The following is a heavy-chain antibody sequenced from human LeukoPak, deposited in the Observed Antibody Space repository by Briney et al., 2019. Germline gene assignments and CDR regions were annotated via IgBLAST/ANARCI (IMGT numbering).Heavy chain of an antibody. CDR2: IYYSGST. CDR3: ARTPHYYDSSGYSYWYFDL. V-gene: IGHV4-59*11. D-gene: IGHD3-22*01. Sequence: SETLSLTCTVSGGSISSHYWSWIRQPPGKGLEWIGYIYYSGSTNYNPSLKSRVTISVDTSKSQFSLKLSSVTAADTAVYYCARTPHYYDSSGYSYWYFDLWGRGTLVTVSS. CDR1: GGSISSHY. J-gene: IGHJ2*01.